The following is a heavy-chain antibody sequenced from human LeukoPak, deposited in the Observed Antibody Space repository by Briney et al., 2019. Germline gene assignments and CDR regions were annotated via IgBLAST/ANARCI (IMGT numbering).Heavy chain of an antibody. D-gene: IGHD6-13*01. CDR2: ISSSSSYI. CDR1: GFTFSSYA. V-gene: IGHV3-21*01. Sequence: PGGSLRLSCSASGFTFSSYATSWVRQAPGKGLEWVSSISSSSSYIYYADSVKGRFTISRDNAKNSLYLQMNSLRAEDTAVYYCARVAGDYWGQGTLVTVSS. CDR3: ARVAGDY. J-gene: IGHJ4*02.